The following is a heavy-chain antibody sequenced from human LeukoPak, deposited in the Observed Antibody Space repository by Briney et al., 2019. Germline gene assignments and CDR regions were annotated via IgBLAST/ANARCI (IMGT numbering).Heavy chain of an antibody. CDR1: GGSISSGGYS. J-gene: IGHJ6*02. CDR3: ARRAGPGEYYYGMDV. Sequence: SETLSLTCAVSGGSISSGGYSWSWIRQPPGKGLEWIGYIYHSGSTYYNPSLKSRVTISVGRSKNQFSLMLSSVTAADTAVYYWARRAGPGEYYYGMDVWGQGTTVTVSS. D-gene: IGHD5-24*01. CDR2: IYHSGST. V-gene: IGHV4-30-2*01.